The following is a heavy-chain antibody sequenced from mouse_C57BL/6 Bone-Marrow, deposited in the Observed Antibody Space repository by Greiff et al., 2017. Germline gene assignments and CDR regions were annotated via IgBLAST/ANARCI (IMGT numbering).Heavy chain of an antibody. V-gene: IGHV5-4*01. J-gene: IGHJ4*01. CDR3: ARLYF. D-gene: IGHD2-1*01. Sequence: DVQLVESGGGLVKPGGSLKLSCAASGFTFSSYAMSWVRQTPEKRLEWVATISDGGSYTYYPDNVKGRFTISRDNAKNNLYLQMSHLKSEDTAMYYCARLYFWGQGTSVTVSS. CDR2: ISDGGSYT. CDR1: GFTFSSYA.